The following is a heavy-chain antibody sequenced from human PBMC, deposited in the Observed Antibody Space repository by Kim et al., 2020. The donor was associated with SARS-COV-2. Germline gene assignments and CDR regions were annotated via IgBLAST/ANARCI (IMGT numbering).Heavy chain of an antibody. CDR1: GFTFSNYA. Sequence: GGSLRLSCAASGFTFSNYAMSWVRQAPGKGLEWVSAISGSGGSTFYADSVKGRFTISRDNSKNTLYLQMSGLRAEDTAVYYCAKDERVRIVPGAIDYWGQGTLVTVSS. V-gene: IGHV3-23*01. J-gene: IGHJ4*02. CDR3: AKDERVRIVPGAIDY. CDR2: ISGSGGST. D-gene: IGHD1-26*01.